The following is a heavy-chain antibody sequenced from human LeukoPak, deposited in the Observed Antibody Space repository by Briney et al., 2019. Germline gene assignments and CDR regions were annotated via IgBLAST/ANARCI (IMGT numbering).Heavy chain of an antibody. CDR1: GFAFDDYA. CDR3: AKVLRYFDSSSAGYYYYGMDV. CDR2: ISGDGYYT. Sequence: GGSLRLSCAASGFAFDDYAMHWVRQAPGKGLEWISLISGDGYYTYYGDSVKGRFTISRDNSKDSLYLQLNSLRTEDTALYYCAKVLRYFDSSSAGYYYYGMDVWGQGTTVTVSS. D-gene: IGHD3-9*01. J-gene: IGHJ6*02. V-gene: IGHV3-43*02.